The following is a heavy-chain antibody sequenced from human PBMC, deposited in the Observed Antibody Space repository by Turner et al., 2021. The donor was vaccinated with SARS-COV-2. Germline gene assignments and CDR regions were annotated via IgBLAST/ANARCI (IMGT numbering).Heavy chain of an antibody. D-gene: IGHD6-13*01. J-gene: IGHJ4*02. CDR2: MYASGST. Sequence: QLQLQESGPGLVKPPATLSLTGTVSGGSMISYYWSWIRQLPGKGLEWIAYMYASGSTFYNPSLKSRVTISGDASKNQFSLSVTSVTAADTAVYYCARFTPAGGDDYWGQGTLVTVSS. CDR3: ARFTPAGGDDY. CDR1: GGSMISYY. V-gene: IGHV4-59*01.